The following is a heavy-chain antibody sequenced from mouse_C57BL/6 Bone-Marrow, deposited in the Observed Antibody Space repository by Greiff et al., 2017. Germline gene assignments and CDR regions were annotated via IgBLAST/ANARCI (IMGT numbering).Heavy chain of an antibody. CDR1: GYTFTSYW. V-gene: IGHV1-52*01. CDR2: IDPSDSET. J-gene: IGHJ3*01. Sequence: VQLQQPGAELVRPGSSVKLSCKASGYTFTSYWMHWVKQRPIQGLEWIGNIDPSDSETHYNQQFKDKATLTVDKSSSTAYMQLSSLTSEDSAVYYCAREIYCDYDGGPYWGQGTLVTVSA. CDR3: AREIYCDYDGGPY. D-gene: IGHD2-4*01.